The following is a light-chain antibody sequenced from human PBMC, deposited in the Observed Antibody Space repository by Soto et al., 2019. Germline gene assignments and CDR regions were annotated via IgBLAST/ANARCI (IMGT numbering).Light chain of an antibody. CDR3: IQCLQSPLA. CDR2: MGS. V-gene: IGKV2-28*01. J-gene: IGKJ4*01. CDR1: QSLYNDGYNY. Sequence: EIVMTQSPLALTVTPGESASISCMSSQSLYNDGYNYLDWYPQKPGQSPQLPIYMGSNRASGPPYRVRGSGSGAYFTLKISRVEAEDVGIDYCIQCLQSPLAFGGGIKVEIK.